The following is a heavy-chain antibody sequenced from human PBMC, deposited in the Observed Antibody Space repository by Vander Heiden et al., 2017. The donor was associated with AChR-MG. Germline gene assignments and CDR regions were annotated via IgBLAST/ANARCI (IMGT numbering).Heavy chain of an antibody. J-gene: IGHJ4*02. V-gene: IGHV2-70*04. D-gene: IGHD1-26*01. Sequence: QVTLKESGPALVKPTQTLTLTCTFSGFSLSTSGMRVSWIRQPPGKALEWLARIDWDDDKFYSTSLKTRLTISKDTSKNQVVLTMTNMDPVDTATYYCARMSVGGSYLDYWGQGTLVTVSS. CDR2: IDWDDDK. CDR1: GFSLSTSGMR. CDR3: ARMSVGGSYLDY.